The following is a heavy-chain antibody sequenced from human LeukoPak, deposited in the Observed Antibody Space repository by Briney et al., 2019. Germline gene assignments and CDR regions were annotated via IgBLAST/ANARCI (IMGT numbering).Heavy chain of an antibody. CDR2: IYYSGST. J-gene: IGHJ4*02. V-gene: IGHV4-59*12. Sequence: PSETLSLTCTVSGGSISSYYWSWIRQPPGKGLEWIGYIYYSGSTNYNPSLKSRVTISVDTSKNQFSLKLSSVTAADTAVYYCARVDCSSTSCYVEYWGQGTLVTVSS. D-gene: IGHD2-2*01. CDR1: GGSISSYY. CDR3: ARVDCSSTSCYVEY.